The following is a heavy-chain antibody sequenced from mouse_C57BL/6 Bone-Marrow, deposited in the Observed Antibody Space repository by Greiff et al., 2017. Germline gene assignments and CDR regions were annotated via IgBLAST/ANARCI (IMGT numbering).Heavy chain of an antibody. CDR1: GYTFTSYW. CDR3: ARSGPIYYGNPLFAY. V-gene: IGHV1-72*01. Sequence: VKLKQPGAELVKPGASVKLSCKASGYTFTSYWMHWVKQRPGRGLEWIGRIDPNSGGTKYNEKFKCKATLTVDKPSSTAYMQLSSLTSEDSAVYYCARSGPIYYGNPLFAYWGQGTLVTVSA. CDR2: IDPNSGGT. J-gene: IGHJ3*01. D-gene: IGHD2-1*01.